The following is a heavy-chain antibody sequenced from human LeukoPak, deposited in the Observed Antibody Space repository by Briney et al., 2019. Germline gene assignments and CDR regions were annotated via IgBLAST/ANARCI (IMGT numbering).Heavy chain of an antibody. CDR3: ARELGSFDI. D-gene: IGHD3-3*02. CDR1: GDSVSSNSVA. V-gene: IGHV6-1*01. Sequence: SQTLSLTCAISGDSVSSNSVAWNWIRQSPSRGLEWLGRTYYRSKWYNAYAVSVKSRITITPDTSKNQFSLQLNSVTPEDTAVYHCARELGSFDIWGQGTKVTVSS. J-gene: IGHJ3*02. CDR2: TYYRSKWYN.